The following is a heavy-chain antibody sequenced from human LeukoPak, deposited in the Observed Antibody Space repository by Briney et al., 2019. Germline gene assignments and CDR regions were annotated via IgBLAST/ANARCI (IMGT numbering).Heavy chain of an antibody. Sequence: GGSLRLSCTASGFTFSSYAMHWVRQAPGKGLEWVALISYDGSNKYYADSVKGRFTISRDNSKNTLYLQMNSLRAEDTAVYYCARFYANEWELPHWGQGTLVTVSS. J-gene: IGHJ4*02. CDR3: ARFYANEWELPH. CDR1: GFTFSSYA. D-gene: IGHD1-26*01. CDR2: ISYDGSNK. V-gene: IGHV3-30*04.